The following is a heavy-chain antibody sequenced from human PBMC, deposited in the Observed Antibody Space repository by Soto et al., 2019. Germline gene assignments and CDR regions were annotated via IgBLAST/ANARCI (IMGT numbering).Heavy chain of an antibody. J-gene: IGHJ5*02. Sequence: PGESLKISCKGSGYSFITYWIGWVRQMPGKGLEWMAMIYPADSETRYSPSFQGHVTISADKSISTAYLQWSSLKASDTAIYYCARDMHAGFTHYFDPWGQGTLVTVSS. D-gene: IGHD1-26*01. V-gene: IGHV5-51*01. CDR2: IYPADSET. CDR3: ARDMHAGFTHYFDP. CDR1: GYSFITYW.